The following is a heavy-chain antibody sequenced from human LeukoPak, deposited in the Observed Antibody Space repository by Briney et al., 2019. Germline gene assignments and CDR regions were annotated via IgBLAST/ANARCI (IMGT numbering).Heavy chain of an antibody. V-gene: IGHV3-7*01. Sequence: PGGSLRLSCAAPGFTFSSYWMSWVRQAPGKGLEWVANIKEDESEKYYVDAVKGRFTISRDNAKNSVFLQMNSLRVEDTAVYYCARGVYAFDIWGQGTMVTVSS. D-gene: IGHD5/OR15-5a*01. CDR2: IKEDESEK. CDR1: GFTFSSYW. J-gene: IGHJ3*02. CDR3: ARGVYAFDI.